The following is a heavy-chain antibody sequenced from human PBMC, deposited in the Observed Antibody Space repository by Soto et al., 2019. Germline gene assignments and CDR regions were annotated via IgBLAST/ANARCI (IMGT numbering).Heavy chain of an antibody. CDR2: ISYDGSNK. V-gene: IGHV3-30-3*01. Sequence: QVQLVESGGGVVQPGRSLRLSCAASGFTFSSYAMHWVRQAPGKGLEWVAVISYDGSNKYYADSVKGRFTISRDNSKNXLXXQMNGRRAEDTAVYYCASVGGSKWRIHQDRDYFDYWGEGTLVTGSS. CDR1: GFTFSSYA. J-gene: IGHJ4*02. D-gene: IGHD2-2*01. CDR3: ASVGGSKWRIHQDRDYFDY.